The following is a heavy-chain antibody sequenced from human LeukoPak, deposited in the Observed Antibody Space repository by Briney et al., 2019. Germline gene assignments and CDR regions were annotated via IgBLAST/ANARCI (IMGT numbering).Heavy chain of an antibody. J-gene: IGHJ6*03. D-gene: IGHD5-18*01. Sequence: ASVKVSCKASGYTFTSYGISWVRQAPGQGLEWMGWISAYNGNTNYAQKLQGRVTMTTDTSTSTAYMELRSLRSDDTAVYYCARTQSDRGYSYGPYYYYYYMDVWGKGTTVTISS. CDR2: ISAYNGNT. CDR3: ARTQSDRGYSYGPYYYYYYMDV. V-gene: IGHV1-18*01. CDR1: GYTFTSYG.